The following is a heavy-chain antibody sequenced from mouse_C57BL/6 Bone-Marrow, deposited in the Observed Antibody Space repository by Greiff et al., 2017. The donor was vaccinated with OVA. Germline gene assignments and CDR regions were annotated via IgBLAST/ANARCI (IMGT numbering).Heavy chain of an antibody. CDR2: IYPRSGNT. CDR3: ASGGLRRAWFAY. D-gene: IGHD2-2*01. V-gene: IGHV1-81*01. Sequence: QVQLKESGAELARPGASVKLSCKASGYTFTSYGISWVKQRTGQGLEWIGEIYPRSGNTYYNEKFKGKATLTADKSSSTAYMEIRSLTSEDSAVYFCASGGLRRAWFAYWGQGTLVTVSA. CDR1: GYTFTSYG. J-gene: IGHJ3*01.